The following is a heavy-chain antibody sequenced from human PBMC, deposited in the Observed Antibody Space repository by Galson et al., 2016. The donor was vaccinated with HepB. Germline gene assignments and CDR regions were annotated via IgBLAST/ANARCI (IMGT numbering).Heavy chain of an antibody. CDR1: GYIFTMYW. Sequence: QSGAEVKKPGESLKISCQGTGYIFTMYWIGWVHQMPGKGLEWMGIIYPGDSDLRYSPTFQGQVTISVDKSINTAYLQWSALKASDTAIYYCAKQRYCSGSSCFVDLDAFDIWGQGTTVTVSS. J-gene: IGHJ3*02. D-gene: IGHD2-15*01. CDR3: AKQRYCSGSSCFVDLDAFDI. V-gene: IGHV5-51*07. CDR2: IYPGDSDL.